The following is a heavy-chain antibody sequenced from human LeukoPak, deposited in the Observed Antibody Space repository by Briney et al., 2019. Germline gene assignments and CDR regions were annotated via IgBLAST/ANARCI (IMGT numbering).Heavy chain of an antibody. CDR2: IYTSGST. D-gene: IGHD6-13*01. J-gene: IGHJ3*02. CDR3: ARDPWPIAAAANDAFDI. V-gene: IGHV4-61*02. CDR1: GVSISSGSYY. Sequence: SQTLSLTCTVSGVSISSGSYYWSWIRQPAGKGLEWIGRIYTSGSTNYNPSLKSRVTISVDTSKNQFSLKLSSVTAADTAVYYCARDPWPIAAAANDAFDIWGQGTMVTVSS.